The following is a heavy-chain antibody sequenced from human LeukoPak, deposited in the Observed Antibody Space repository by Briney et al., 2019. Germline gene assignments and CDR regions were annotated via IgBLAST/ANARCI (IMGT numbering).Heavy chain of an antibody. CDR1: GFTFSSYA. Sequence: GGSLRLSCAASGFTFSSYAMHWVRQAPGKGLEWVAVISYDGSNKYYADSVKGRFTISRDNSKNTLYLQMNSLRAEDTAVYYCARHRRTVTTFADYWGQGTLVTVSS. J-gene: IGHJ4*02. V-gene: IGHV3-30-3*01. CDR2: ISYDGSNK. D-gene: IGHD4-17*01. CDR3: ARHRRTVTTFADY.